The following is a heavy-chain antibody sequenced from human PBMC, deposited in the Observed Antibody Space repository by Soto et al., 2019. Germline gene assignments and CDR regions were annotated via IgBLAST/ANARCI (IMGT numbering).Heavy chain of an antibody. D-gene: IGHD2-2*01. V-gene: IGHV3-74*01. Sequence: EVQLVEPGGGLVQPGGSLRLSCAASGFTFSSYWMHWVRQAPGKGLVWVSRINSDGSSTSYADSVKGRFTISRDNAKNTLYLQMNSLRAEDTAVYYCARVGYCRSTSCSPANYYGMDVWGQGTTVTVSS. CDR1: GFTFSSYW. CDR3: ARVGYCRSTSCSPANYYGMDV. CDR2: INSDGSST. J-gene: IGHJ6*02.